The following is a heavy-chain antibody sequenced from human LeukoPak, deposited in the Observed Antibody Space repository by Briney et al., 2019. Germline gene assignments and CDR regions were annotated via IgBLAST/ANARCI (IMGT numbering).Heavy chain of an antibody. D-gene: IGHD5-12*01. CDR2: ISYDGSNK. CDR3: ARVRDIVATIIGAFDI. Sequence: PGGSLRLSCAASGFTFSSYAMHWVRQAPGKGLEWVAVISYDGSNKYYADSVKGRFTISRDNSKNTLYLQMNSLRAEDTAVYYCARVRDIVATIIGAFDIWGQGTMVTVSS. J-gene: IGHJ3*02. CDR1: GFTFSSYA. V-gene: IGHV3-30*04.